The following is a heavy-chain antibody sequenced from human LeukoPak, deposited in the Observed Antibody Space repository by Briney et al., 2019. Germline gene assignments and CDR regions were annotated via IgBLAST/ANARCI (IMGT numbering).Heavy chain of an antibody. CDR2: IYHQAGT. V-gene: IGHV4-59*01. Sequence: SETLSLTCTVSGGYMENIYWHWIRQPPGKGLEWIGYIYHQAGTEYNPSLKNRVAISVDTSKNQFSLKLSSVTAADTAVYYCAGNVDIVATFAFDIWGQGTMVTVSS. J-gene: IGHJ3*02. CDR1: GGYMENIY. CDR3: AGNVDIVATFAFDI. D-gene: IGHD5-12*01.